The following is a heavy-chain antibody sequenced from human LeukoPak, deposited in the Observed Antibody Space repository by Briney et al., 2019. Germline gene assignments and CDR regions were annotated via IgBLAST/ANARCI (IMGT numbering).Heavy chain of an antibody. CDR3: AKVHDSSGYYYFDY. Sequence: GGSLRLSCAASGFTFSSYGMHRVRQAPGKGLEWVAVISYDGSNKYYADSVKGRFTISRDNSKNTLYLQMNSLRAEDTAVYYCAKVHDSSGYYYFDYWGQGTLVTVSS. J-gene: IGHJ4*02. D-gene: IGHD3-22*01. CDR2: ISYDGSNK. CDR1: GFTFSSYG. V-gene: IGHV3-30*18.